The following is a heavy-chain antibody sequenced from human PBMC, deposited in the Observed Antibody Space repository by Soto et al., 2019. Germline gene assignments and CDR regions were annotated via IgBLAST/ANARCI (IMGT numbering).Heavy chain of an antibody. CDR3: ARGVKYGSYSRWFDP. Sequence: QVQLVQSGAEVKKPGASVKVSCKASGNTFTSYDINWVRQATGQGLEYLGWMNPNSGNTAYVQKFQVRVPMTWDTSLTTAYMELSGLPSAATAVYFCARGVKYGSYSRWFDPWGQGTLVTVSS. J-gene: IGHJ5*02. CDR1: GNTFTSYD. CDR2: MNPNSGNT. V-gene: IGHV1-8*01. D-gene: IGHD2-15*01.